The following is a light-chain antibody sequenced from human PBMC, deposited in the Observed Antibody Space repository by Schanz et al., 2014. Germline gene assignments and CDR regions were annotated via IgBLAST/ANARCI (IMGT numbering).Light chain of an antibody. CDR2: GAS. Sequence: EVVLTQSPGTLSLSPGERATLSCRASQSVSSSYLAWYQQKLGQAPRLLIYGASSRATGIPDRFSGSGSGTDFTLTISSLEPEDFAFYYCQHRSYWRGTFGQGTKLEIK. CDR1: QSVSSSY. J-gene: IGKJ2*02. CDR3: QHRSYWRGT. V-gene: IGKV3D-20*02.